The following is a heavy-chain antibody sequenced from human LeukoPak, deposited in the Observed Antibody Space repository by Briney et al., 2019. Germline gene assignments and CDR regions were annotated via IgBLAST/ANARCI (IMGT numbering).Heavy chain of an antibody. CDR3: ATPGPTYYDSSGYLAR. D-gene: IGHD3-22*01. CDR2: FDPEDGET. V-gene: IGHV1-24*01. J-gene: IGHJ4*02. Sequence: ASVKVSCKVSGYTLTELSMHWVRQAPGKGLEWMGGFDPEDGETIYAQKFQGRVTMTEDTSTDTAYMELSSLRSEDTAVYYCATPGPTYYDSSGYLARWGQGTPVTVSS. CDR1: GYTLTELS.